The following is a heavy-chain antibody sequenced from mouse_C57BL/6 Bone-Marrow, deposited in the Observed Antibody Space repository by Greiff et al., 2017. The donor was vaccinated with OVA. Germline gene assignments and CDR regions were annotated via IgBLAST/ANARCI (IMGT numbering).Heavy chain of an antibody. D-gene: IGHD1-1*01. CDR3: TRLRGGNYYFDY. V-gene: IGHV6-6*01. CDR1: GFTFSDAW. J-gene: IGHJ2*01. Sequence: EVMLVESGGGLVQPGGSMKLSCAASGFTFSDAWMDWVRQSPEKGLEWVAEIRNKANNHATYYAESVKGRFTISRDDSKSSVYLQMNSLRAEDTGIYYCTRLRGGNYYFDYWGQGTTLTVSS. CDR2: IRNKANNHAT.